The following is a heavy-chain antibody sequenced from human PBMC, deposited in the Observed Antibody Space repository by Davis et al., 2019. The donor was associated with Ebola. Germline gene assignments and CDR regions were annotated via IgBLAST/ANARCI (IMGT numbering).Heavy chain of an antibody. CDR2: ISDDGTNK. V-gene: IGHV3-30-3*01. CDR1: GLTFSSYP. D-gene: IGHD2-2*02. CDR3: ARAVSLYVSDYYYHMDV. J-gene: IGHJ6*02. Sequence: PGGSLRLSCAASGLTFSSYPMHWVRQAPGKGLEWVAVISDDGTNKYYADSVKGRFTISRTFSKLYLQMNSLGPEDTAVYYCARAVSLYVSDYYYHMDVWGQGTAVTVSS.